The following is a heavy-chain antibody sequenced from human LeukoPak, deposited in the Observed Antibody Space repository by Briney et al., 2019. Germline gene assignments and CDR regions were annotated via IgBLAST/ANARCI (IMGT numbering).Heavy chain of an antibody. CDR1: EFTFSSYA. J-gene: IGHJ4*02. D-gene: IGHD4-17*01. CDR3: AKDWSVYPTVTTDD. Sequence: GGSLRLSCAASEFTFSSYAMSWVRQAPGKGLEWVSAISGSGGSTYYADSVKGRFTISRDNSKNTLYLQMNSLRAEDTAVYYCAKDWSVYPTVTTDDWGQGTLVTVSS. V-gene: IGHV3-23*01. CDR2: ISGSGGST.